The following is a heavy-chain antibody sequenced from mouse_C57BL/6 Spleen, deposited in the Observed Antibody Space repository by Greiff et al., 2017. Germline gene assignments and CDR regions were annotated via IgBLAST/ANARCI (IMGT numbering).Heavy chain of an antibody. J-gene: IGHJ2*01. CDR1: GYTFTSYW. Sequence: QVQLQQPGAELVMPGASVKLSCKASGYTFTSYWMHWVKQRPGQGLEWIGEIDPSDSYTNYNQKFKGKSTLTVDKSSSTAYMQRSSLTSEDTAIXYCARETVVATDYWGQGTTLTVSS. D-gene: IGHD1-1*01. CDR3: ARETVVATDY. CDR2: IDPSDSYT. V-gene: IGHV1-69*01.